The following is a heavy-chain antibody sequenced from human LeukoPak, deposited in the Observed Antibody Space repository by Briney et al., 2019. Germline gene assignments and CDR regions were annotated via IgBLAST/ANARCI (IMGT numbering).Heavy chain of an antibody. V-gene: IGHV4-38-2*01. Sequence: LETLSLTCAVSGYSISSGYCWGWIRQPPGKGLEWIGSIYHSGSTYYNPSLKSRVTISVDTSKNQFSLKLSSVTAADTAVYYCAIHSWPGYSSGWIHPYYFDYWGQGTLVTVSS. CDR2: IYHSGST. J-gene: IGHJ4*02. D-gene: IGHD6-19*01. CDR3: AIHSWPGYSSGWIHPYYFDY. CDR1: GYSISSGYC.